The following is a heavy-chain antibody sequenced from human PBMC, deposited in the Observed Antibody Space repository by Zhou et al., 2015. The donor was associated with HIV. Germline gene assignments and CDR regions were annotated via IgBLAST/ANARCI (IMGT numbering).Heavy chain of an antibody. J-gene: IGHJ4*02. Sequence: QVQLVQSGAEVKKPGASVKVSCKASGYTFTGYYMHWVRQAPGQGLEWMGRINPNSGGTNYAQKFQGRVTMTRDTSISTAYMELSRLRSDDTAVYYCARLADLIAAAGTDDYWGQGTLVTVSS. V-gene: IGHV1-2*06. CDR1: GYTFTGYY. CDR2: INPNSGGT. CDR3: ARLADLIAAAGTDDY. D-gene: IGHD6-13*01.